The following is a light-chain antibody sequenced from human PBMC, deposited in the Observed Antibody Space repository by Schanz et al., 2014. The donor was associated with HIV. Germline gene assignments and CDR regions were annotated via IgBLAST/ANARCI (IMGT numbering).Light chain of an antibody. Sequence: QSALTQPPSASGSPGQSVTVSCTGTSSDIGGYDLVSWYQQHPGKAPKLIMYDVSRRPSGVSNRFSGSKSGNTASLTISGLRAEDDADYYCCSYVPGGTDVFGTGTKLTVL. CDR1: SSDIGGYDL. V-gene: IGLV2-14*03. CDR3: CSYVPGGTDV. CDR2: DVS. J-gene: IGLJ1*01.